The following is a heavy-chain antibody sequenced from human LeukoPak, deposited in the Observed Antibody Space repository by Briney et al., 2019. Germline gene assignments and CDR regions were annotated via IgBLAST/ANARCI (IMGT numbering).Heavy chain of an antibody. D-gene: IGHD2-21*02. CDR1: GGSISSSSYY. CDR2: IYYSGST. CDR3: ARKVVTASPFQH. V-gene: IGHV4-39*01. J-gene: IGHJ1*01. Sequence: SETLSLTCTVSGGSISSSSYYWGWIRQPPGKGLEWIGSIYYSGSTYYNPSLKSRVTISVDTSKNQFSLKLSSVTAADTAVYYCARKVVTASPFQHWGQGTLVAVSS.